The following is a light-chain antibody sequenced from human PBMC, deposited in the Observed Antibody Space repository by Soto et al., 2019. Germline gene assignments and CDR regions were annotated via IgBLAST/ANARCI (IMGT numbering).Light chain of an antibody. Sequence: QSVLTQSSSASASLGSSVKLTCTLSSGYTRYIITWHQQQPGKAPRYLMRLEGSGNYNKGSGVPERFSGSSSGADRYLTISNLQSDDEADYYCETSDSNTHVFGPGTKVTVL. V-gene: IGLV4-60*03. CDR3: ETSDSNTHV. CDR1: SGYTRYI. CDR2: LEGSGNY. J-gene: IGLJ1*01.